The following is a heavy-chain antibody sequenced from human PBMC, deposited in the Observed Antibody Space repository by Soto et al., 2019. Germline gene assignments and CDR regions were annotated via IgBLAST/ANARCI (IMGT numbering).Heavy chain of an antibody. CDR3: ALRSSVFGVVAMGGLDV. D-gene: IGHD3-3*01. CDR2: ISHIFPTA. CDR1: GGTFSSYS. V-gene: IGHV1-69*14. J-gene: IGHJ6*01. Sequence: QVQLVQSGAELKKPGSSVRVSCQASGGTFSSYSVNWVRQAPGKGLEWMGGISHIFPTADHAQRFQGRVTSTADKATNTAYMELSSLRSGDTAVYYCALRSSVFGVVAMGGLDVWGQGSTVTVSS.